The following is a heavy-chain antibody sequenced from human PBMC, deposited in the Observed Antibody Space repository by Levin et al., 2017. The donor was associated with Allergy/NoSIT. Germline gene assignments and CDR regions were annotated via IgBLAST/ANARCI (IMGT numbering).Heavy chain of an antibody. J-gene: IGHJ4*02. CDR1: GFMFSNSW. V-gene: IGHV3-7*01. Sequence: GESLKISCAASGFMFSNSWMYWVRQAPGKGLEWVANINQDGSERYYVDSVRGRFTISRDNAKNSLYLQINSLRAADTAVYYCVRVRGGDWGQGTLVTVS. CDR3: VRVRGGD. CDR2: INQDGSER. D-gene: IGHD3-10*01.